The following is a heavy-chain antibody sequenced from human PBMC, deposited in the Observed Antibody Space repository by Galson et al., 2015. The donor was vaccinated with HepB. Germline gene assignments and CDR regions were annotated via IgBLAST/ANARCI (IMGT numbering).Heavy chain of an antibody. D-gene: IGHD3-22*01. Sequence: ETLSLTCDITGTSSSGDWWRWIRQPPGKGLEWIGEINDSGRANYNPSFESRVTMSVDPSKSQFHLRLASVTAADTAVYYCARLGHFDSSAFNHGVRKNRYWYFDVWGRGTLVGVSS. J-gene: IGHJ2*01. V-gene: IGHV4-34*01. CDR1: GTSSSGDW. CDR3: ARLGHFDSSAFNHGVRKNRYWYFDV. CDR2: INDSGRA.